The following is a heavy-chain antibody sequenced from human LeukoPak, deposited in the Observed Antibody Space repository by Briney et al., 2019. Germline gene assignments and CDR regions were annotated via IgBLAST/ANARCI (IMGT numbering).Heavy chain of an antibody. Sequence: GGSLRLSCAASGFTFSSYSMNWVRQAPGKGLEWVSYISSSSSTIYYADSVKGRFTISRDNAKNSLYLQMNSLRAEDTAVYYCARDRILDDFWSGYYMGGAFDIWGQGTMVAVSS. D-gene: IGHD3-3*01. CDR3: ARDRILDDFWSGYYMGGAFDI. J-gene: IGHJ3*02. CDR2: ISSSSSTI. V-gene: IGHV3-48*01. CDR1: GFTFSSYS.